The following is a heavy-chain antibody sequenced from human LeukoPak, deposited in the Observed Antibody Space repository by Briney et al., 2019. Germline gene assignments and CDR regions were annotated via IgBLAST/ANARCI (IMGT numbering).Heavy chain of an antibody. Sequence: GGSLRLSCAASGFTLSSYGMHWVRQAPGKGPEWLAVISYDGSDKFYADSVKGQFTISRDNSRNTLYLQMNSLRLEDTAVYYCVRVDRAAVALYFHYGMDVWGQGTTVTVSS. J-gene: IGHJ6*02. D-gene: IGHD6-19*01. CDR3: VRVDRAAVALYFHYGMDV. CDR1: GFTLSSYG. CDR2: ISYDGSDK. V-gene: IGHV3-30*03.